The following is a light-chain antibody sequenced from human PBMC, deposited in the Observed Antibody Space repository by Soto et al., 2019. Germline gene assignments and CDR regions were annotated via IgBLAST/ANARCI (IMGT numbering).Light chain of an antibody. Sequence: EIVMTQSPATLSVSPGGRATLSCRASQSVNGNLAWYQQKPGQAPRLLIYDASTRATGIPARFSGSGSGTYFTLTISSLQSEDFAVYYCKQYNDWPPITFGGGTQVEMK. CDR2: DAS. V-gene: IGKV3-15*01. CDR3: KQYNDWPPIT. J-gene: IGKJ4*01. CDR1: QSVNGN.